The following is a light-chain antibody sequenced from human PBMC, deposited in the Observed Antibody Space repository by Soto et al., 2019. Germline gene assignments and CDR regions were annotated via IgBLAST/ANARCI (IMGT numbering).Light chain of an antibody. CDR3: QQFNSIT. Sequence: AIQLTQSPSSLSASVGDRVTITCRASQGISSALAWYQQKPGKAPKLLIYDASSLESGVPSRFSGSGSGTDFTLTISSLQPEDFATYYCQQFNSITFGQGTRLESK. J-gene: IGKJ5*01. CDR2: DAS. CDR1: QGISSA. V-gene: IGKV1-13*02.